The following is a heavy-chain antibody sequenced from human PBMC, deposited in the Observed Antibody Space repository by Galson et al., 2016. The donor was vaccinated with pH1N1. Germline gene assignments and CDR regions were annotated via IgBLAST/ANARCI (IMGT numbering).Heavy chain of an antibody. Sequence: SLRLSCAASGFPFDDYAMHWVRQAPGKGLEWVSGISWNRGTIGYADSVKGRFTISRDNAKHSLYLQMNSLRAEDTALYYCAKISGWLFGAFDIWGQGTMVTVSS. J-gene: IGHJ3*02. CDR3: AKISGWLFGAFDI. CDR2: ISWNRGTI. CDR1: GFPFDDYA. D-gene: IGHD6-19*01. V-gene: IGHV3-9*01.